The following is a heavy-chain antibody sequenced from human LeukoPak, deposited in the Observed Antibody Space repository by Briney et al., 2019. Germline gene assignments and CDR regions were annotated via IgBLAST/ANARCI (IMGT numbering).Heavy chain of an antibody. CDR2: ISTSSTYI. CDR3: ASHEPVITLSSYYYGMDV. Sequence: PGRSLRLSSAASGFTFSTYSMNWVRQAPGNGLEWVSSISTSSTYIYYADSVTGRFTLSRDNAKNSLYLQMNSLRAEDTAVYYCASHEPVITLSSYYYGMDVWGPGTTVTVSS. V-gene: IGHV3-21*01. CDR1: GFTFSTYS. D-gene: IGHD1-14*01. J-gene: IGHJ6*02.